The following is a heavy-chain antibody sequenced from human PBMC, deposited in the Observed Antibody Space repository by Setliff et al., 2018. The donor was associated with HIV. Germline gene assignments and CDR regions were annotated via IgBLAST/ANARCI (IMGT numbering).Heavy chain of an antibody. CDR3: ARDLYSSGWYVIDY. CDR2: ISSTSRYI. Sequence: GGSLRLSCTTSGFTFGVYAMTWVRQAPGKGLEWVSSISSTSRYIYYADSVRGRFTISRGNAKNTLYLQMNSLRVEDTAVYYCARDLYSSGWYVIDYWGQGTLVTVSS. D-gene: IGHD6-19*01. J-gene: IGHJ4*02. V-gene: IGHV3-21*01. CDR1: GFTFGVYA.